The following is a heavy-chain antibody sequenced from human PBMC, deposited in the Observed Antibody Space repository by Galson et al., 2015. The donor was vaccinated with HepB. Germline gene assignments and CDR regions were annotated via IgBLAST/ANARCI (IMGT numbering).Heavy chain of an antibody. CDR2: IETKGSNYAT. CDR1: GFTFSGST. Sequence: LRLSCAGSGFTFSGSTIHWVRQTSGKGLEWVGRIETKGSNYATAYVASVKGRFTISRDDSKNTAYLQMHSLRTEDTAVYYCARTFYFDYWGQGTLVTVSS. J-gene: IGHJ4*02. V-gene: IGHV3-73*01. CDR3: ARTFYFDY.